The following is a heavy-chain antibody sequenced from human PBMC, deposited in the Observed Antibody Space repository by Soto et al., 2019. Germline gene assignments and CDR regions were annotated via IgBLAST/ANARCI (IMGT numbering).Heavy chain of an antibody. V-gene: IGHV1-69*01. J-gene: IGHJ4*02. Sequence: QVQLVQSGAEVKKPGSSVKVSCKASGGTFSSYAISWVRQAPGQGLEWMGGIIPIFGTANYAQKFQGRFTITADESTSTAYMELSGLRSEDTAVYYCARAGSGYENWYYFDYWGQGTLVTVSS. CDR3: ARAGSGYENWYYFDY. CDR1: GGTFSSYA. D-gene: IGHD5-12*01. CDR2: IIPIFGTA.